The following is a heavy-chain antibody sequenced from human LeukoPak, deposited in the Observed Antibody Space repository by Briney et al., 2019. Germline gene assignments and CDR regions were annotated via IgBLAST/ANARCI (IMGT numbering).Heavy chain of an antibody. CDR2: IYYSGST. J-gene: IGHJ4*02. CDR1: GGSISSSSYY. Sequence: SETLSLTCTVSGGSISSSSYYWGWIRQPPGKGLEWIGSIYYSGSTYYNPSLKSRVTISVDTSKNQFSLKLSSVTAADTAVYYRARLRDYGDFSRSPFDYWGQGTLVTVSS. V-gene: IGHV4-39*01. CDR3: ARLRDYGDFSRSPFDY. D-gene: IGHD4-17*01.